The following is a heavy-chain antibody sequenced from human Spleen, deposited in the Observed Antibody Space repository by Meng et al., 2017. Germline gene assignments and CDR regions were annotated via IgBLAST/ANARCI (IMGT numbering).Heavy chain of an antibody. CDR1: GYIFSNYW. Sequence: GESLKISCKASGYIFSNYWIGWVRQMPGKGLEWMGSIYPGDADTRYSPSFQGQVTISADKSISTAYLQWSSLKASDTAMYYCASWIDYYYGMDVWGQGTTVTVSS. CDR2: IYPGDADT. CDR3: ASWIDYYYGMDV. V-gene: IGHV5-51*01. J-gene: IGHJ6*02. D-gene: IGHD5-12*01.